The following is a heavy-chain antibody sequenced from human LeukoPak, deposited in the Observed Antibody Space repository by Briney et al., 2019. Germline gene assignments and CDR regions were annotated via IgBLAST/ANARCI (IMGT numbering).Heavy chain of an antibody. D-gene: IGHD6-19*01. CDR1: GGSISSSSYY. CDR3: ARLRIAVAAYFDY. CDR2: IYYSGST. Sequence: SETLSLTCTVSGGSISSSSYYWGWIRQPPGKGLEWIGSIYYSGSTYYNPSLKSRVTISVDTSKNQFSLKLSSVTAADTAVYYCARLRIAVAAYFDYWGQGTLVTVPS. J-gene: IGHJ4*02. V-gene: IGHV4-39*01.